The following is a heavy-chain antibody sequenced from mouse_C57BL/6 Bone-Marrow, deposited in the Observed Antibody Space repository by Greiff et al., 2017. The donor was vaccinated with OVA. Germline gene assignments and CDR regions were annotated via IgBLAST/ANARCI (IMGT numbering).Heavy chain of an antibody. V-gene: IGHV5-17*01. J-gene: IGHJ1*03. Sequence: EVMLVESGGGLVKPGGSLKLSCAASGFTFSDYGMHWVRQAPEKGLEWVAYISSGSSTIYYADTVKGRFTISRDNAKNTLFLQMTSLRSEDTAMYYCARANYYGSSRYFDVWGTGTTVTVSS. CDR2: ISSGSSTI. CDR1: GFTFSDYG. CDR3: ARANYYGSSRYFDV. D-gene: IGHD1-1*01.